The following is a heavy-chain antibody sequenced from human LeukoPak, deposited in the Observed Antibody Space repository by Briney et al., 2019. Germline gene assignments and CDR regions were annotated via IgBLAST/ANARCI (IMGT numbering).Heavy chain of an antibody. CDR1: GFPFSDYG. CDR2: ISGYNGNT. Sequence: ASVMVSCKASGFPFSDYGINWARQAPGQGLEWMGWISGYNGNTSSAQNLQGRVTMTTDTSTSTAYMELRSLRSDDTAVYYCAREEYCRSTNCPIGNAFDIWGQGTMVTVSS. J-gene: IGHJ3*02. V-gene: IGHV1-18*01. CDR3: AREEYCRSTNCPIGNAFDI. D-gene: IGHD2-2*01.